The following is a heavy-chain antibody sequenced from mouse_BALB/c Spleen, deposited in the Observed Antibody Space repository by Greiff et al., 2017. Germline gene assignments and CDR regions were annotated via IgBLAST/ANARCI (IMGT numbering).Heavy chain of an antibody. CDR3: ARGGDYDGYAMDY. J-gene: IGHJ4*01. V-gene: IGHV5-4*02. CDR2: ISDGGSYT. D-gene: IGHD2-4*01. CDR1: GFTFSDYY. Sequence: EVNLVESGGGLVKPGGSLKLSCAASGFTFSDYYMYWVRQTPEKRLEWVATISDGGSYTYYPDSVKGRFTISRDNAKNNLYLQMSSLKSEDTAMYYCARGGDYDGYAMDYWGQGTSVTVSS.